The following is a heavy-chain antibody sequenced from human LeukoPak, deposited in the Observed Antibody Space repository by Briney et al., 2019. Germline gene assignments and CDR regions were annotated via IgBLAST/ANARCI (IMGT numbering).Heavy chain of an antibody. CDR2: ISSSSSYI. V-gene: IGHV3-21*01. D-gene: IGHD5-18*01. CDR3: ARDRSPGYSYATDY. CDR1: GFTFSSYS. Sequence: GGSLRLSCAASGFTFSSYSTNWVRQAPGKGLEWVSSISSSSSYIYYADSVKGRFTISRDNAKNSLYLQMNSLRAEDTAVYYCARDRSPGYSYATDYWGQGTLVTVSS. J-gene: IGHJ4*02.